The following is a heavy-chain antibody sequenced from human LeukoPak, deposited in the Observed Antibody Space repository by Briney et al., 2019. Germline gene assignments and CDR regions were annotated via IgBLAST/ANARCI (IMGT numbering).Heavy chain of an antibody. CDR1: GFTFSTYS. J-gene: IGHJ6*02. D-gene: IGHD4-23*01. V-gene: IGHV3-21*01. CDR2: ISSGSSYI. CDR3: AREAPTVDHGMDV. Sequence: GGSLRLSCAASGFTFSTYSMNWVRQAPGKGLEWVSSISSGSSYIYYADSVKGRCTISRDNAKNSLYLQMNSLRAEDTAVYYCAREAPTVDHGMDVWGQGTTVTVSS.